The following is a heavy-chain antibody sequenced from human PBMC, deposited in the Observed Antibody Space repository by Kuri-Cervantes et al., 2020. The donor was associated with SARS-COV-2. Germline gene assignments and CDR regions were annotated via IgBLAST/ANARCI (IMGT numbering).Heavy chain of an antibody. CDR1: GFTFSSYS. V-gene: IGHV3-48*01. Sequence: GESLKISCAASGFTFSSYSMNWVRQAPGKGLEWVSYISSSSSTIYYADSVKGRFTISRDNAKNSLYLQMNSLRAEDTAVYYCARGEGGYSSGWYMGDYWGQGTLVTVSS. J-gene: IGHJ4*02. CDR2: ISSSSSTI. CDR3: ARGEGGYSSGWYMGDY. D-gene: IGHD6-19*01.